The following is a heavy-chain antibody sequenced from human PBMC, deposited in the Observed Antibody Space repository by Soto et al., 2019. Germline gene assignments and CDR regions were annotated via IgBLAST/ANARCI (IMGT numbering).Heavy chain of an antibody. CDR3: ARNGWGMATVGM. J-gene: IGHJ4*02. CDR1: GFTVSNNY. Sequence: EVQLVESGGGLVQPGGSLRLSCAASGFTVSNNYMNWFRLAPGKGLEWVSLIYSGGGTYYADSVKGRFTISRDNSKNTLYLQTNSLRAEDTAVYYCARNGWGMATVGMWGPGTLVTVSS. D-gene: IGHD4-4*01. CDR2: IYSGGGT. V-gene: IGHV3-53*01.